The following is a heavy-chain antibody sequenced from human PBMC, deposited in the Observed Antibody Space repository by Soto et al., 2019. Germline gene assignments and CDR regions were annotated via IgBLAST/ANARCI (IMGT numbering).Heavy chain of an antibody. D-gene: IGHD3-3*01. Sequence: GGSLRLSCAASGFTFSSYGMHWVRQAPGNGLEWVAVISYDGSYKYHADSVKGRFTISRDNSKNTLYLQMNSLRAEDTAVYYCAKDFNFWSGPPYNSSDPWGQGTLVTVSS. J-gene: IGHJ5*02. CDR3: AKDFNFWSGPPYNSSDP. CDR1: GFTFSSYG. V-gene: IGHV3-30*18. CDR2: ISYDGSYK.